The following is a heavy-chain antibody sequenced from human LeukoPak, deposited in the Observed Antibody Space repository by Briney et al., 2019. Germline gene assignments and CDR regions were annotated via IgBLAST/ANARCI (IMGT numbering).Heavy chain of an antibody. V-gene: IGHV3-7*03. CDR3: AREGTIAAAGSPIDY. D-gene: IGHD6-13*01. CDR2: VKQDGSEK. Sequence: GGSLRLSCAASGFTFSSYWMSWVRQAPGKGLEWVANVKQDGSEKYYVDSVKGRFTISRDNAKNSLYLQMNSLRAEDTAVYYCAREGTIAAAGSPIDYWGQGTLVTVSS. CDR1: GFTFSSYW. J-gene: IGHJ4*02.